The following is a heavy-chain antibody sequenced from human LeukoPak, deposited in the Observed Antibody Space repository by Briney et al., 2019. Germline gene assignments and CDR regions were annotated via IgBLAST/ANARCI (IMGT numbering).Heavy chain of an antibody. CDR2: ISWNSGSI. V-gene: IGHV3-9*01. CDR3: AKDIGSSWYERGAFDI. J-gene: IGHJ3*02. CDR1: GFTFDDYA. Sequence: GRSPRLSCAASGFTFDDYAMHWVRQAPGKGLEWVSGISWNSGSIGYADSVKGRFTISRDNAKNSLYLQMNSLRAEDTALYYCAKDIGSSWYERGAFDIWGQGTMVTVSS. D-gene: IGHD6-13*01.